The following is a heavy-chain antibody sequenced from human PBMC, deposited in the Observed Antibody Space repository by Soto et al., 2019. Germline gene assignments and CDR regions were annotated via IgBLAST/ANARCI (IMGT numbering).Heavy chain of an antibody. V-gene: IGHV2-5*02. CDR1: GFSLSTSGVG. CDR2: IYWDDDK. J-gene: IGHJ4*02. D-gene: IGHD5-12*01. CDR3: AHRVGPSRRLYSGYDPFDY. Sequence: QITLKASGPTLVKHTQTLTLTCTFSGFSLSTSGVGVGWFRQPPGKALEWLVLIYWDDDKRYSPSLKSRLTITKDSSKYQLVHTMTNRYPVDTATYFCAHRVGPSRRLYSGYDPFDYRRQGTLVTLPS.